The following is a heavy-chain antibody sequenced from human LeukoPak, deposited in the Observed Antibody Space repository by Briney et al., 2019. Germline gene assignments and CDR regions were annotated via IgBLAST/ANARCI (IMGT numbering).Heavy chain of an antibody. CDR2: INHSGST. J-gene: IGHJ6*02. V-gene: IGHV4-34*01. Sequence: SETLSLTCAVYGGSFSGYYWRWIRQPPGKGLEWIGEINHSGSTNYNPSLKSRVTISVDTSKNQFSLKLSSVTAADTAVYYCARGRGTVSRYYYYGMDVWGQGTTVTVSS. D-gene: IGHD4-17*01. CDR1: GGSFSGYY. CDR3: ARGRGTVSRYYYYGMDV.